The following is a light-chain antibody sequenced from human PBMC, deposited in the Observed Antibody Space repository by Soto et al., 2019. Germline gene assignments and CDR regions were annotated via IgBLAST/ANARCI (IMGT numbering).Light chain of an antibody. CDR2: GAS. CDR1: QSINNNY. Sequence: EILLTQSPGTQSLSPGERATLSCRASQSINNNYLAWYQQKRGQAPRLLIYGASSRATGIPDRFSGSGSGTDFTLTISRLEPEDFAVYYCQQYGGSPRTFGQGTKVEIK. V-gene: IGKV3-20*01. CDR3: QQYGGSPRT. J-gene: IGKJ1*01.